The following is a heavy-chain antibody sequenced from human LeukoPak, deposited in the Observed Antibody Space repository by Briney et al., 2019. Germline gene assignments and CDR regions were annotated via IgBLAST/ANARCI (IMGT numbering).Heavy chain of an antibody. V-gene: IGHV3-30*02. Sequence: PGGSLRLSCAASGFTFSSYGMHWVRQAPGKGLEWVAFIRYDGSNKYYADSVKGRFTISRDNSKNTLYLQMNSLRAEDTAVYYCAKADSYSSGWYAPYYFDYWGQGTLVTVSS. CDR1: GFTFSSYG. D-gene: IGHD6-19*01. J-gene: IGHJ4*02. CDR2: IRYDGSNK. CDR3: AKADSYSSGWYAPYYFDY.